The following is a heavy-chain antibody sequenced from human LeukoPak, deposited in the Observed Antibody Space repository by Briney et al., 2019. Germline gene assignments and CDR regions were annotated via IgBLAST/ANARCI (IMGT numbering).Heavy chain of an antibody. D-gene: IGHD3-10*01. Sequence: GGSLRLSCAASGFTFSSYWMSWVRQAPGKGLEWVANIKQDGSEKYYVDSVKGRFTISRDNSKNTLYLQMNSLRAEDTAVYYCAKTPGSGSRPDYYFDYWGQGTLVTVSS. CDR3: AKTPGSGSRPDYYFDY. V-gene: IGHV3-7*03. CDR1: GFTFSSYW. CDR2: IKQDGSEK. J-gene: IGHJ4*02.